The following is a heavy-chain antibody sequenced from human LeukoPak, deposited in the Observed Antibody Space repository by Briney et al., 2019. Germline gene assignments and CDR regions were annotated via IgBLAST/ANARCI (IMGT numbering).Heavy chain of an antibody. J-gene: IGHJ4*02. CDR2: INSDGRRT. D-gene: IGHD6-13*01. CDR3: ARESMELVRFDF. Sequence: PGGSLRLSCAASGFTFSSYWMHWVRQAPGKGLVWVSNINSDGRRTSYADSVKGRFTIYRDNAKNTLYLQMNSLRAEDTAVYYCARESMELVRFDFWGQGTLVTVSS. CDR1: GFTFSSYW. V-gene: IGHV3-74*01.